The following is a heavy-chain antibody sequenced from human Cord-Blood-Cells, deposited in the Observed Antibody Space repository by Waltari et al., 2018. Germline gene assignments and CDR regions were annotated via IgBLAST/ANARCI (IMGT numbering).Heavy chain of an antibody. CDR2: INAGNGNT. J-gene: IGHJ5*02. CDR3: ARADVGAKFDP. Sequence: QLQFVQSGAEVKKPAASVRVSCKASGYPFPSYAMQWVRQAPGQRLEWMGWINAGNGNTKYSQKFQGRVTITRDTSASTAYMELSSLRSEDTAVYYCARADVGAKFDPWGQGTLVTVSS. CDR1: GYPFPSYA. D-gene: IGHD1-26*01. V-gene: IGHV1-3*01.